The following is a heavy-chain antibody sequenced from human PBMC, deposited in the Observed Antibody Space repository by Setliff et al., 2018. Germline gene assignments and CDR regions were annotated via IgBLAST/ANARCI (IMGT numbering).Heavy chain of an antibody. CDR2: IKQDGSTK. CDR3: VRDDADNYDAFDN. CDR1: GFSFSRHW. V-gene: IGHV3-7*01. Sequence: GGSLRLSCVVSGFSFSRHWMSWVRQAPGKGLEWVADIKQDGSTKYYLDPVKGRFTISRDNAKRSLYLQMNGLRADDTGVYYCVRDDADNYDAFDNWGQGTLVT. D-gene: IGHD3-22*01. J-gene: IGHJ3*02.